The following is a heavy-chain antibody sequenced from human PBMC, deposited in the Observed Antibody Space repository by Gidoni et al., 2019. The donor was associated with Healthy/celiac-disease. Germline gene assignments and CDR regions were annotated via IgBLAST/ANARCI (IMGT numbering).Heavy chain of an antibody. Sequence: QVQLVQSGAEVKKPGASVKVSCKASGYTFTSYAMHWVRQAPGQRLEWMGWINAGNGNTKYSQKFQGRVTITRDTSASTAYMELSSLRSEDTAVYYCARVACSSISCPLYYYYYYMDVWGKGTTVTVSS. J-gene: IGHJ6*03. CDR1: GYTFTSYA. V-gene: IGHV1-3*01. D-gene: IGHD2-2*01. CDR2: INAGNGNT. CDR3: ARVACSSISCPLYYYYYYMDV.